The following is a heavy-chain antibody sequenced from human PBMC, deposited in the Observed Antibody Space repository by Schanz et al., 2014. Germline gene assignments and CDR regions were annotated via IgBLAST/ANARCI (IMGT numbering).Heavy chain of an antibody. CDR2: IKQDESER. CDR1: GFTFSTYC. J-gene: IGHJ4*02. D-gene: IGHD3-22*01. CDR3: AKVWGSDYFYPFDY. V-gene: IGHV3-7*03. Sequence: EVQLVESGGGLVQPGGSLRLSCAASGFTFSTYCMSWVRQAPGKGLEWVANIKQDESERSYVDSVKGRFTISRDNSKNTLYLQMSSLRAEDTAVYYCAKVWGSDYFYPFDYWGQGTLVTVSS.